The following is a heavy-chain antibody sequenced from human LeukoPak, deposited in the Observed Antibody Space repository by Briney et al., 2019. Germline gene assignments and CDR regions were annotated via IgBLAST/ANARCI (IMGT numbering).Heavy chain of an antibody. CDR1: GGSISSGDYY. D-gene: IGHD4-23*01. V-gene: IGHV4-30-4*01. Sequence: SQTLSLTCTVSGGSISSGDYYWSWIRQPPGKGLEWIGHIYYSGSTNHNPSFKSRITISVDTSKNQFSLELSSVTAADTAVYYCARGRWYYNWFDPWGQGTLVIVSS. CDR2: IYYSGST. CDR3: ARGRWYYNWFDP. J-gene: IGHJ5*02.